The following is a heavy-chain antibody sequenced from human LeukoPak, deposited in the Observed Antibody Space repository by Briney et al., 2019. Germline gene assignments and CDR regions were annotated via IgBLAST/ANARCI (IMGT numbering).Heavy chain of an antibody. J-gene: IGHJ6*03. CDR3: ARHIAPPGTYYYYMDV. V-gene: IGHV5-51*01. D-gene: IGHD6-13*01. Sequence: GESLQISCKGSGYSFTSYWIGWVRQLPGKGLEWMGIIYPGDSDTRYSPSFQGQVTISADKSISTASLQWSSLKPSDPAMYSCARHIAPPGTYYYYMDVWGKGTTVTVSS. CDR1: GYSFTSYW. CDR2: IYPGDSDT.